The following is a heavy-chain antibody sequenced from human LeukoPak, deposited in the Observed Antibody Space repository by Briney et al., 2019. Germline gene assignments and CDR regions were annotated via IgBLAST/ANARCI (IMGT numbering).Heavy chain of an antibody. CDR3: AGDDRGISAAGYL. V-gene: IGHV4-61*02. CDR2: IYTSGGT. CDR1: GGSISSGNYY. Sequence: SETLSLTCTVSGGSISSGNYYWSWIRQPAGKGLEWIGRIYTSGGTDYNPSLKSRVTISVDTSKNQFSLKLTSVTAADTAVYYCAGDDRGISAAGYLWGRGTLVTVSS. D-gene: IGHD6-13*01. J-gene: IGHJ2*01.